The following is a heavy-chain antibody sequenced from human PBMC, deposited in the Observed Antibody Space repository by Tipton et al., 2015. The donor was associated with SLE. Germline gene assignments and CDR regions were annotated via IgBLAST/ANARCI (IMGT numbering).Heavy chain of an antibody. J-gene: IGHJ4*02. V-gene: IGHV1-18*01. Sequence: QSGPEVKKPGASVKVSCKASGYTFTSYGISWVRQAPGQGLEWMGWISAYNGNTNYAQKLQGRVTMTTDTSTSTAYMELRSLRSDDTAVYYWARDYCSGGSCYSGEDYWGQGTLVTVSS. CDR3: ARDYCSGGSCYSGEDY. CDR1: GYTFTSYG. D-gene: IGHD2-15*01. CDR2: ISAYNGNT.